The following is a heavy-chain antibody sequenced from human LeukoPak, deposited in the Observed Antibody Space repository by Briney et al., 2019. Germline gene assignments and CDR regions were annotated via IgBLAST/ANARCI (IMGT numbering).Heavy chain of an antibody. J-gene: IGHJ4*02. CDR2: VYWSDAK. Sequence: SGPTLVKPTQTLTLTCTFSGFSLSSPGVGVGWIRQPPGKALEWLALVYWSDAKRYSPSLRGRLTIAKDSPKNQVVLTMTKMDPVDTATYYCAQKDADTTMVPHYWGQGILVTVSS. CDR3: AQKDADTTMVPHY. CDR1: GFSLSSPGVG. D-gene: IGHD5-18*01. V-gene: IGHV2-5*01.